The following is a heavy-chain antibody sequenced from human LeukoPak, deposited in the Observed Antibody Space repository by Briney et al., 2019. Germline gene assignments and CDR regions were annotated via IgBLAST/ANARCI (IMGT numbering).Heavy chain of an antibody. V-gene: IGHV3-48*02. CDR3: ARDGLHTAHFDY. CDR1: GFTFSTYT. D-gene: IGHD5-18*01. CDR2: VSDSSDV. J-gene: IGHJ4*02. Sequence: GGSLRLSCAASGFTFSTYTMNWVRQAPGKGLEGVSTVSDSSDVQYSDSVKGRFTISRDNARNSLYLQMNSLRDEDTAVYYCARDGLHTAHFDYWGQGTLVTVSS.